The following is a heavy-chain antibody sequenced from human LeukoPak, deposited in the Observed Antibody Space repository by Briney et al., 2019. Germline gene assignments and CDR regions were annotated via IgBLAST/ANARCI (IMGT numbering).Heavy chain of an antibody. J-gene: IGHJ6*03. CDR1: GGSISSSSYY. V-gene: IGHV4-39*01. CDR2: IHSSGGT. D-gene: IGHD3-10*01. CDR3: ARHADGWGTIGAYMDV. Sequence: SESLSLTCTASGGSISSSSYYWGWIRQPPGRGLEWIASIHSSGGTYYNASLKRRGTISLDTSKNQFSLKLSTVTAADTAVYYCARHADGWGTIGAYMDVWGKGTTVTVSS.